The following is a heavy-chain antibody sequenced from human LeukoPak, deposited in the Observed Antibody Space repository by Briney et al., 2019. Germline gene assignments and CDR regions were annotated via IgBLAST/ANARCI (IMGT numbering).Heavy chain of an antibody. V-gene: IGHV3-30*04. D-gene: IGHD6-13*01. Sequence: ALLLSCAASGFTFSSYAMHWVRQAPGKGLEWVAVISYDGSNKYYADSVKGRFTISRDNSKNTLYLQMNSLRAEDTAVYYCARGTDSSSWYLTLGSFNYYFDYWGQGTLVTVSS. CDR2: ISYDGSNK. CDR1: GFTFSSYA. J-gene: IGHJ4*02. CDR3: ARGTDSSSWYLTLGSFNYYFDY.